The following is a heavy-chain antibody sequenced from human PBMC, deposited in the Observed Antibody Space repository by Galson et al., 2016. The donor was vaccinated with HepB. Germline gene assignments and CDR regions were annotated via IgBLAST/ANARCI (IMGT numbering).Heavy chain of an antibody. V-gene: IGHV1-69*11. CDR2: ILPVLGTA. CDR3: ARSKVGYGQWGGTGTWFDP. Sequence: SVKVSCKASGVTFNSYAVGWLRQAPGQGLEWMGRILPVLGTAAYAQKFQGRVVITADESTSTTYMELRSLRSDDPAVYFCARSKVGYGQWGGTGTWFDPWGQGTLVSVSS. D-gene: IGHD5-12*01. J-gene: IGHJ5*02. CDR1: GVTFNSYA.